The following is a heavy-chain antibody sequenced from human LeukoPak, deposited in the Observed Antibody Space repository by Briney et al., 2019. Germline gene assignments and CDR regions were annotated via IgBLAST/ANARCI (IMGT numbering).Heavy chain of an antibody. CDR1: GYTLTELS. V-gene: IGHV1-2*02. D-gene: IGHD5/OR15-5a*01. J-gene: IGHJ2*01. CDR3: ARALMSSGYFDL. CDR2: ISAYNGNT. Sequence: ASVKVSCKVSGYTLTELSMHWVRQAPGQGLEWMGWISAYNGNTNYAQKFQGRVTMTRDTSTSTVYMELSSLRSEDTAVYYCARALMSSGYFDLWGRGTLVTVSS.